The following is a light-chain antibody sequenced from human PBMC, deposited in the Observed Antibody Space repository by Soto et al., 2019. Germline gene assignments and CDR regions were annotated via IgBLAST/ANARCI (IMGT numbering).Light chain of an antibody. CDR3: QQYNTYSRT. CDR2: NAS. Sequence: DIQMTQSPSTLSASVGDRVTITCRASQSISSWLAWYQQKPGKAPKLLISNASNLESGVPSRFSGSGSGPEFTLTISSLQPDDFATYYCQQYNTYSRTFGQGTKVEIK. CDR1: QSISSW. J-gene: IGKJ1*01. V-gene: IGKV1-5*03.